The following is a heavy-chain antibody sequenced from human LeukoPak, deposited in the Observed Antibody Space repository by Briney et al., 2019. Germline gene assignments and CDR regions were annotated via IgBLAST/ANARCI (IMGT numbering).Heavy chain of an antibody. CDR2: ISWDGGST. Sequence: GGSLRLSCAASGFTFDDYTMHWVRQAPGKGLEWVSLISWDGGSTYYADSVKGRFTISRDNSKNSLYLQTNSLRTEDTALYYCAKVAVPAASSSPHFDYWGQGTLVTVSS. J-gene: IGHJ4*02. D-gene: IGHD2-2*01. V-gene: IGHV3-43*01. CDR1: GFTFDDYT. CDR3: AKVAVPAASSSPHFDY.